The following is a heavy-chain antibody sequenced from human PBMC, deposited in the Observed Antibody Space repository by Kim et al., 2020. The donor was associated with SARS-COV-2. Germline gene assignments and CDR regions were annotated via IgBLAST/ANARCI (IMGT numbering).Heavy chain of an antibody. D-gene: IGHD2-2*01. CDR3: ARRATSSNRFDP. J-gene: IGHJ5*02. V-gene: IGHV3-33*07. CDR1: GFMFRSYG. Sequence: GGSLRLSCATSGFMFRSYGMFWVRQAPGKGLECLAVIWYDGSNEYYGDSVKGRFTISRDNSKNTLYLQMNSLRGEDTAVYYCARRATSSNRFDPWGQGTLVT. CDR2: IWYDGSNE.